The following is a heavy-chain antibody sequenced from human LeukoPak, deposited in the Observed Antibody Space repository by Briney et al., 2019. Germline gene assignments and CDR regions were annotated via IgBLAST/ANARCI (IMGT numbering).Heavy chain of an antibody. CDR3: ARADGLVSSGWSRHLCYFDY. V-gene: IGHV4-61*02. CDR1: GGSISSGSYY. J-gene: IGHJ4*02. Sequence: SETLSLTCTVSGGSISSGSYYWSWIRPAAGLGLEWIGRIYTSGSTNYNPSLKSRVTISVDTSKNQFSLKLSSVTAADTAVYYCARADGLVSSGWSRHLCYFDYWGQGTLVTVSS. CDR2: IYTSGST. D-gene: IGHD6-19*01.